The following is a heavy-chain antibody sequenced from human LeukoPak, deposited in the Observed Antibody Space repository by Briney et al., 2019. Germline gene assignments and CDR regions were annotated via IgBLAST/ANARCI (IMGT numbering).Heavy chain of an antibody. CDR2: IFHSGST. V-gene: IGHV4-39*01. Sequence: PSETLSLTCTVSGGSISSYYWVWIRQPPGKGLEWIGSIFHSGSTYYNASLKSRVTISVDTSRNQFSLKLSSVTAADTAVYYCARRRDGYNEDFFDYWGQGTLVPVSS. CDR3: ARRRDGYNEDFFDY. D-gene: IGHD5-24*01. CDR1: GGSISSYY. J-gene: IGHJ4*02.